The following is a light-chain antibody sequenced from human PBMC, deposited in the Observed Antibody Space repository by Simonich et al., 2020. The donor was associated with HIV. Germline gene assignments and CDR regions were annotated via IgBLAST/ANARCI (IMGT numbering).Light chain of an antibody. CDR1: QSISRY. J-gene: IGKJ3*01. Sequence: DIQMTQSPSSLSASVGDRVTITCRASQSISRYLNWYQQKPGKAPKVLIYAASSLQSGVPSRCSGSGSGTEFTLTISSLQPDDFATYYCQQYNSYPIFTFGPGTKVDIK. CDR3: QQYNSYPIFT. CDR2: AAS. V-gene: IGKV1-39*01.